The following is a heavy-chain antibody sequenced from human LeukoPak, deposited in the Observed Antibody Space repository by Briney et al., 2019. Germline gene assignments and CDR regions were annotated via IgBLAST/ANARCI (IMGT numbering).Heavy chain of an antibody. D-gene: IGHD2-15*01. V-gene: IGHV3-33*01. CDR3: ATGGRFYYDL. Sequence: GGSLRLSCAASGFTFNRCGMHWVRQAPGKGLEWVAVAYGDGTDKYYADSVKGRFTISKDLSQNRLYMQMNSLRAEDAAMYYCATGGRFYYDLWGQGTLVTVSS. J-gene: IGHJ4*02. CDR2: AYGDGTDK. CDR1: GFTFNRCG.